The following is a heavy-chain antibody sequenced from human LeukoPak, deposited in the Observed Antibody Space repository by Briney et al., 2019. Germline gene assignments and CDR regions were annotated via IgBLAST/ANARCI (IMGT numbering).Heavy chain of an antibody. CDR1: GGSISHYY. CDR3: ARGFTLFDP. D-gene: IGHD2/OR15-2a*01. V-gene: IGHV4-59*01. Sequence: SETLSLTCIVSGGSISHYYWNWIRQPPGKGLEWIGYIYYSGTTNYNPSLKGRVTISVDTSKNQFSLKLGSVTTADTAVYYCARGFTLFDPWGQGTLVTVSS. CDR2: IYYSGTT. J-gene: IGHJ5*02.